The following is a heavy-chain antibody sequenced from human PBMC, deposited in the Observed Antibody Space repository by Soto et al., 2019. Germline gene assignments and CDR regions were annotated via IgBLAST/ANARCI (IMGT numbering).Heavy chain of an antibody. V-gene: IGHV3-30*18. CDR1: GLTFSSYA. D-gene: IGHD3-16*02. Sequence: QVQLVESGGGVVQPGRYLRLSCAASGLTFSSYAMHWVRQAPGKGLEWVAVISYDGSDKYYADSVKGRFTISRDNSKNTLNLQMNSLRADDTAVYYCAKALGELSPESYDYWGQGTLITVSS. CDR3: AKALGELSPESYDY. J-gene: IGHJ4*02. CDR2: ISYDGSDK.